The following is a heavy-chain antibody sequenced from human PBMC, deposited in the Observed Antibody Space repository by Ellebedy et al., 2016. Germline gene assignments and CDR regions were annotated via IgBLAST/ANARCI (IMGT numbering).Heavy chain of an antibody. V-gene: IGHV3-11*01. CDR1: GFTFSDYY. CDR2: ISRSGPSI. CDR3: ARERDNGYDFDY. D-gene: IGHD5-12*01. J-gene: IGHJ4*02. Sequence: GGSLRLSCAASGFTFSDYYMSWIRQAPGKGLEWVSYISRSGPSIYYADSVKGRFTISRYNAKNSLYLQMDSLRAEDTAVYYCARERDNGYDFDYWGQGTLVTVSS.